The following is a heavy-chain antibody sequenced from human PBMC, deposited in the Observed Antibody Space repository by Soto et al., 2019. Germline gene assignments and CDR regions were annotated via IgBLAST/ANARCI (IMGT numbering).Heavy chain of an antibody. V-gene: IGHV1-18*01. Sequence: ASVKVSCKASGYTFTSYGISWVRQAPGQGLEWMGWISAYKGNTNYAQKLQGRVTMTTDTSTSTAYMELRSLRSDDTAVYYCTRPTILSGRYYGFDNWGQGTLVTVSS. J-gene: IGHJ4*02. CDR1: GYTFTSYG. CDR3: TRPTILSGRYYGFDN. D-gene: IGHD1-26*01. CDR2: ISAYKGNT.